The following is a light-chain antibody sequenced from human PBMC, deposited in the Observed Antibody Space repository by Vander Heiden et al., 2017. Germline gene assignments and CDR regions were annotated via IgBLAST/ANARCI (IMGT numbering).Light chain of an antibody. J-gene: IGKJ1*01. CDR2: KAS. CDR1: QSISNW. Sequence: DIQMTHSPSTLPASVGDRVTITCRASQSISNWLAWYQQKPGKAPKLLIYKASSLESGVPSKFSGSGSGTEFTLTISSLQPDDFATYYCQHENSSPWAFGQGTKVEIK. V-gene: IGKV1-5*03. CDR3: QHENSSPWA.